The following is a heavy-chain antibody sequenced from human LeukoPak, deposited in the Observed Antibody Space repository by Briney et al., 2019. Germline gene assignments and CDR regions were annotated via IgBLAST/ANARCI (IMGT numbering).Heavy chain of an antibody. D-gene: IGHD5-12*01. CDR2: ISSSGIYI. CDR3: AKDSGYNFDY. Sequence: GGSLRLSCAASGFTFSNYSMNWVRQAPGKGLEWVSSISSSGIYIYYADSVKGRFTISRDNAKNTLYLQMNSLRAEDTAVYYCAKDSGYNFDYWGQGTLVTVSS. J-gene: IGHJ4*02. CDR1: GFTFSNYS. V-gene: IGHV3-21*04.